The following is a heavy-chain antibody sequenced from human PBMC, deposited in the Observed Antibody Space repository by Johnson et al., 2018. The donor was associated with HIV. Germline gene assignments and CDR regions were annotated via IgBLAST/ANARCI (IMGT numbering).Heavy chain of an antibody. CDR2: ISYDGSNK. D-gene: IGHD1-26*01. J-gene: IGHJ3*02. Sequence: QVQLVESGGGVVQPGRSLRLSCAASGFTFSSYAMHWVRQAPGKGLEWVAVISYDGSNKYYADSVKGRFTISRDNAKNSLYLQMNSLRVEDMAVYYCARGGGLLDAFDIWGQGTMVTVSS. CDR3: ARGGGLLDAFDI. V-gene: IGHV3-30*04. CDR1: GFTFSSYA.